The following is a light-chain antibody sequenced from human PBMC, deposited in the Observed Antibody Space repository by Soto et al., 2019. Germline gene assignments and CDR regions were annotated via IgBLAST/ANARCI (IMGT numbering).Light chain of an antibody. Sequence: IGMAQAADTVSVSPWERAPLLRRASQIVGINLAWYQQKPGQAPRILIYGASTRATGVPARFSGSGSGTEFTLTISSLQSEDIPVYFCQTADQWPLFGQGTLLAVK. CDR3: QTADQWPL. CDR2: GAS. V-gene: IGKV3-15*01. CDR1: QIVGIN. J-gene: IGKJ5*01.